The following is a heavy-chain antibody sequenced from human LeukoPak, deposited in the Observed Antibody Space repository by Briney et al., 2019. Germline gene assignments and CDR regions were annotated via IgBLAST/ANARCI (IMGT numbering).Heavy chain of an antibody. Sequence: GGSLRPSCAASGFPFSSFAMTWVRQAPGKGLEWVSVISGSTGSTDYADSVKGRFTISRDNSKNTLYLQMNSLRAEDTAVYYCAKRKLDYDFWSGFYYWGQGTLVTVSS. V-gene: IGHV3-23*01. CDR1: GFPFSSFA. D-gene: IGHD3-3*01. CDR2: ISGSTGST. CDR3: AKRKLDYDFWSGFYY. J-gene: IGHJ4*02.